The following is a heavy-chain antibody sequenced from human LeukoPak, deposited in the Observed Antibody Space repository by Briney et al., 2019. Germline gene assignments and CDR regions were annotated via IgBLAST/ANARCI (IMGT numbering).Heavy chain of an antibody. J-gene: IGHJ6*02. CDR3: AKDFDSSSWTYYYYGMDV. CDR1: GFTFSSYG. CDR2: ISYDGSNK. Sequence: GGSLRLSRAASGFTFSSYGMHWVRQAPGKGLEWVAVISYDGSNKYYADSVKGRFTISRDNSKNTLYLQMNSLRAEDTAVYYCAKDFDSSSWTYYYYGMDVWGQGTTVTVSS. D-gene: IGHD6-13*01. V-gene: IGHV3-30*18.